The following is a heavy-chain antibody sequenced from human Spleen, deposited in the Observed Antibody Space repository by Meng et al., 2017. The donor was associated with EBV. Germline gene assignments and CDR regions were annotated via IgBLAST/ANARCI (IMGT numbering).Heavy chain of an antibody. CDR1: GYTFRNYL. CDR2: LIPMLGAP. D-gene: IGHD3-10*01. CDR3: ASESGRGYTPDY. V-gene: IGHV1-69*06. Sequence: VQLVQSGTEVKKSGASVKVSCKASGYTFRNYLITWVRQAPGQGLEWIGGLIPMLGAPNYAQKFQDRVTIIADKSTSTHYMELSSLRSDDTAVYYCASESGRGYTPDYWGRGTLVTVSS. J-gene: IGHJ4*02.